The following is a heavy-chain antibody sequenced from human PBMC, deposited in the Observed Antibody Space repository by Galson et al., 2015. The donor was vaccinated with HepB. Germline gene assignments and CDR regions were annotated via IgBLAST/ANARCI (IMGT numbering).Heavy chain of an antibody. CDR1: GYTFTSYG. D-gene: IGHD2-2*01. Sequence: QSGAEVKKPGASVKVSCKASGYTFTSYGISWVRQAPGQGLEWMGWISAYNGNTNYAQKLQGRVTMTTDTSTSTAYMELRSLRSDDTAVYCCARVDIVVVPAADNWFDPWGQGTLVTVSS. CDR2: ISAYNGNT. V-gene: IGHV1-18*01. CDR3: ARVDIVVVPAADNWFDP. J-gene: IGHJ5*02.